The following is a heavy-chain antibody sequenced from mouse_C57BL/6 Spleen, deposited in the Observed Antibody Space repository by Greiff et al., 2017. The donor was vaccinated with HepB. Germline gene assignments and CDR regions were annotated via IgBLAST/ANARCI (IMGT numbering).Heavy chain of an antibody. J-gene: IGHJ3*01. CDR2: IDPENGDT. CDR3: TFYGLAY. D-gene: IGHD1-1*02. V-gene: IGHV14-4*01. CDR1: GFNIKDDY. Sequence: VQLQQSGAELVRPGASVKLSCTASGFNIKDDYMHWVKQRPEQGLEWIGWIDPENGDTEYASKFQGKATITADTSSNTAYLQLSSLTSENTAVYYCTFYGLAYWGQGTLVTVSA.